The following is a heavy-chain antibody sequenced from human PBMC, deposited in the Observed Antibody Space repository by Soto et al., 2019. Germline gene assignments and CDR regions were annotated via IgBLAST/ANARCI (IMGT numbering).Heavy chain of an antibody. CDR2: ISSNGGST. J-gene: IGHJ6*02. CDR3: ARGDIASAAPWRYYYYYGMDV. V-gene: IGHV3-64*01. CDR1: GFTFSSYA. D-gene: IGHD6-13*01. Sequence: GGSLRLSCAASGFTFSSYAMHWVRQAPGKGLEYVSAISSNGGSTYYANSVKGRFTISRDNSKNTLYLQMGSLRAEDMAVYYCARGDIASAAPWRYYYYYGMDVWGQGTTVTVSS.